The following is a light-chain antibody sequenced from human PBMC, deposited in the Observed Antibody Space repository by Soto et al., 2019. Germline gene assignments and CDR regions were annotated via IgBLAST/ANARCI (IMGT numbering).Light chain of an antibody. CDR1: QSVSSN. Sequence: EILVTQSPATLSVSPGERATLSCRASQSVSSNLAWYQQRPGQPPRLLIYDTSNRATGIPARFSGSGSGTDFTLTISGLEPADLGVYYCQQRHNWPITFGQGTRLEIK. CDR2: DTS. J-gene: IGKJ5*01. CDR3: QQRHNWPIT. V-gene: IGKV3-11*01.